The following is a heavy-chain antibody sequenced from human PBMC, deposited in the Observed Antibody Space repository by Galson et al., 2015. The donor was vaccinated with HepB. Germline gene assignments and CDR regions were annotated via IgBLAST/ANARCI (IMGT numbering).Heavy chain of an antibody. CDR2: INAGVGNT. J-gene: IGHJ4*02. CDR3: ARAWLELPIDY. D-gene: IGHD1-7*01. V-gene: IGHV1-3*01. Sequence: SVKVSCKASGYTFTSYAIHWVRQAPGQRLEWMGWINAGVGNTKYSQKFQGRVTITRDTSASTAYMELSSLRSEDTAVYYCARAWLELPIDYWGQGTLVTVSS. CDR1: GYTFTSYA.